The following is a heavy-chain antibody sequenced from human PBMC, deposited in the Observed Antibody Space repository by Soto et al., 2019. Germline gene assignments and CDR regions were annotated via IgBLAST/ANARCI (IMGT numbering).Heavy chain of an antibody. Sequence: SETLSLTCAVYGGSFSGYYWSWIRQPPGKGLEWIGEINHSGSTNYNPSLKSRVTISVDTSKNQFSLKLSSVTAADTAVYYCASFGGGLLWFGELSPPHPPYFDYWGQGTLVTVSS. CDR2: INHSGST. CDR1: GGSFSGYY. V-gene: IGHV4-34*01. CDR3: ASFGGGLLWFGELSPPHPPYFDY. J-gene: IGHJ4*02. D-gene: IGHD3-10*01.